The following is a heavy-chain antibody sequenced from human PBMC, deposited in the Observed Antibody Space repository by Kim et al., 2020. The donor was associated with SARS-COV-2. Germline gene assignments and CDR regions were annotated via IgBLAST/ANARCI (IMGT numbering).Heavy chain of an antibody. Sequence: ASVKVSCETSGYSFTGYPIQWLRQAPGQRLEWMGWINTGNGDSRCSRDLQGRVAITRDTSASTAYMEVTSLRSEDTAVYYCARDAGLYGLGDDYWGQGTLVTVSS. J-gene: IGHJ4*02. D-gene: IGHD1-26*01. CDR3: ARDAGLYGLGDDY. CDR1: GYSFTGYP. V-gene: IGHV1-3*04. CDR2: INTGNGDS.